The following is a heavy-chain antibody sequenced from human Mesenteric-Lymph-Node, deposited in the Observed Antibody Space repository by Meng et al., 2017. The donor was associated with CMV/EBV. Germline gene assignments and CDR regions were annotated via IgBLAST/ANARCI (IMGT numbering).Heavy chain of an antibody. CDR1: GGSISSYY. V-gene: IGHV4-59*01. CDR3: ARDYGCSGGTCFSSWFDP. Sequence: SETLSLTCTVSGGSISSYYWSWIRQPPGKGLEWIGYIYYSGSTKYNPSLKSRVTIPVDTSKNQFSLKLTSVTAADTAVYYCARDYGCSGGTCFSSWFDPWGQGTLVTVSS. J-gene: IGHJ5*02. D-gene: IGHD2-15*01. CDR2: IYYSGST.